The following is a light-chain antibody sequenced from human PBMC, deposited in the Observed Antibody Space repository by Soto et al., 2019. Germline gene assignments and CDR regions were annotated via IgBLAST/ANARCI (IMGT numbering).Light chain of an antibody. CDR1: SSDVGGYNY. CDR2: EVS. CDR3: RSYAGSNNLGV. V-gene: IGLV2-8*01. J-gene: IGLJ3*02. Sequence: QSALTQPPSASGSRGQSVTISCTGTSSDVGGYNYVSWYQQHPGKAPKLMIYEVSKRPSGVPDRFSGSKSDNTASLTVSGLQPEDEADYYCRSYAGSNNLGVFGGGTKLTVL.